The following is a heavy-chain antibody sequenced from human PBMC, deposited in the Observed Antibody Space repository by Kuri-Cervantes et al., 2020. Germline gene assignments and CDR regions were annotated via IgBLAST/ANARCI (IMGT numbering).Heavy chain of an antibody. CDR1: EFTFSSYE. CDR3: ARGITIFGVGAFGLYYFDY. V-gene: IGHV3-48*03. J-gene: IGHJ4*02. Sequence: GESLKISCAASEFTFSSYEMNWVRQAPGKGLEWVSYISSSGSSIYYADSVKGRFTISRDNAKNSLSLQMNSLRAEDTAVYFCARGITIFGVGAFGLYYFDYWGQGTLVTVSS. CDR2: ISSSGSSI. D-gene: IGHD3-3*01.